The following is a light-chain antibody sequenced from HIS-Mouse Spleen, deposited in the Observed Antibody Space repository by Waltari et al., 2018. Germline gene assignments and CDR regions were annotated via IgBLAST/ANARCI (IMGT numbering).Light chain of an antibody. CDR3: QQYNNWPPWT. J-gene: IGKJ1*01. V-gene: IGKV3-15*01. CDR2: GAS. CDR1: QSVSSN. Sequence: EIVMTQSPATLSVSPGERATLSCRASQSVSSNLARYQQKPGQAPRLLIYGASTRATGIPARFSGSGSGTEFTLTISSMQSEDVAVYYCQQYNNWPPWTFGQGTKVEIK.